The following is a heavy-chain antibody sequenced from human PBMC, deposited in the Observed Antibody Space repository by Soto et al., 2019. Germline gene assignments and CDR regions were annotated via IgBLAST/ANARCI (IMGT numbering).Heavy chain of an antibody. CDR3: ATHNRAAAAGITIDY. J-gene: IGHJ4*02. Sequence: PGESLKISCKGSGYSFTSYWIGWVRQMPGKGLEWMGIIYPGDSDTRYSPSFQGQVTISADKSISTAYLQWSSLKASDTAMYYCATHNRAAAAGITIDYRGQGTLVTVSS. CDR2: IYPGDSDT. V-gene: IGHV5-51*01. D-gene: IGHD6-13*01. CDR1: GYSFTSYW.